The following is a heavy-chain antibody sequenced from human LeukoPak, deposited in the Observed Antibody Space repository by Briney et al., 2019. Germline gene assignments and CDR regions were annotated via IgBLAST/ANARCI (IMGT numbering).Heavy chain of an antibody. CDR3: AKDMIAAAGLFDY. CDR1: GFTFSSYS. V-gene: IGHV3-21*01. D-gene: IGHD6-13*01. CDR2: ISSSSSYI. J-gene: IGHJ4*02. Sequence: GGSLRLSCAASGFTFSSYSMNWVRQAPGKGLEWVSSISSSSSYIYYADSVKGRFTISRDNAKNSLYLQMNSLRAEDTAVYYCAKDMIAAAGLFDYWGQGTLVTVSS.